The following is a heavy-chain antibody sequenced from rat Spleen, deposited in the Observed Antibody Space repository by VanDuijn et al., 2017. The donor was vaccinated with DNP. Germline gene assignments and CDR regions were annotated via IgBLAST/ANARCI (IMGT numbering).Heavy chain of an antibody. CDR2: TSYDGSST. V-gene: IGHV5-7*01. CDR1: GFTFSDYN. CDR3: TTGAGSP. J-gene: IGHJ4*01. D-gene: IGHD1-4*01. Sequence: EVQLVESGGGLVQPGRSLKLSCAASGFTFSDYNMAWVRQAPKKGLEWVATTSYDGSSTYYRDSGQGRFTISRDNAKSTLYLQMDSLRSEDTATYYCTTGAGSPWGQGTSVTVSS.